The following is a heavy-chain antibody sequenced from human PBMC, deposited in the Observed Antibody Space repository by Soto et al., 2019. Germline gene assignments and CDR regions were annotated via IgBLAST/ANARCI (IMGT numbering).Heavy chain of an antibody. D-gene: IGHD6-13*01. Sequence: QVQLVESGGGVVQPGRSLRLSCAASGFTFSSYAMHWVRQAPGKGLEWVAVISYDGSNKYYADSVKGRFTISRDTSKTSRYLERNGLSDDDTAVYYCARGIAAAGRGGDYFDSWGHGTLVTVSS. J-gene: IGHJ4*01. CDR1: GFTFSSYA. CDR2: ISYDGSNK. V-gene: IGHV3-30-3*01. CDR3: ARGIAAAGRGGDYFDS.